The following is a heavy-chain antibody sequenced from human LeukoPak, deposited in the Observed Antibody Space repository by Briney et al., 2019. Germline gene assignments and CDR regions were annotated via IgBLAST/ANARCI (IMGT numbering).Heavy chain of an antibody. Sequence: GGSLRLSCAASGFTFSSYAMHWVRQAPGKGLEWVAVISYDGSNKYYADSVKGRFTISRDNSKNTLYLQMNSLRAEDTAVYYCPRGDSSGPYYYGMDVWGQGTTVTVSS. CDR2: ISYDGSNK. CDR3: PRGDSSGPYYYGMDV. J-gene: IGHJ6*02. CDR1: GFTFSSYA. D-gene: IGHD6-19*01. V-gene: IGHV3-30-3*01.